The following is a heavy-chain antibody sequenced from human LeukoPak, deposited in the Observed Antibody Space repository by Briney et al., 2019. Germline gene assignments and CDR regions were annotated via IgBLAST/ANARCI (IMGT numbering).Heavy chain of an antibody. CDR3: ARDLLIEYSSSYSDY. J-gene: IGHJ4*02. CDR1: GFTFSSYA. V-gene: IGHV3-30-3*01. Sequence: GSLRLSCAASGFTFSSYAMHWVRQAPGKWLEWVAVISYDGSNKYYADSVKGRFTISRDNSKNTLYLQMNSLRAEDTAVYYCARDLLIEYSSSYSDYWGQGTLVTVSS. CDR2: ISYDGSNK. D-gene: IGHD6-6*01.